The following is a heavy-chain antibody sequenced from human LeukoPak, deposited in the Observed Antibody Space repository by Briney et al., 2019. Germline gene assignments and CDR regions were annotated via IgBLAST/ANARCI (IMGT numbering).Heavy chain of an antibody. CDR1: GGSISSYY. V-gene: IGHV4-4*09. D-gene: IGHD3-22*01. CDR2: IYPSGST. Sequence: SETLSLTCAVSGGSISSYYWSWIRQPPGKGLEWIGYIYPSGSTNYNPSLKSRVTISVDTSKNQFSLKLSSVTAADTAVYYCARQGFGYYDSSGYYHDAFDIWGQETMVTVSS. CDR3: ARQGFGYYDSSGYYHDAFDI. J-gene: IGHJ3*02.